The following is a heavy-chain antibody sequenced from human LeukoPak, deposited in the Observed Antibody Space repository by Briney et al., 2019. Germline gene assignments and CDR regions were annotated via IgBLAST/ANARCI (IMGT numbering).Heavy chain of an antibody. CDR2: INHSGST. CDR3: ARGPRTNVEMATIIAFDI. J-gene: IGHJ3*02. Sequence: SETLSLTCTVSGGSISSSSSYWGWIRQPPGKGLEWIGEINHSGSTNYNPSLKSRVTISVDTSKNQFSLKLSSVTAADTAVYYCARGPRTNVEMATIIAFDIWGQGTMVTVSS. D-gene: IGHD5-24*01. CDR1: GGSISSSSSY. V-gene: IGHV4-39*07.